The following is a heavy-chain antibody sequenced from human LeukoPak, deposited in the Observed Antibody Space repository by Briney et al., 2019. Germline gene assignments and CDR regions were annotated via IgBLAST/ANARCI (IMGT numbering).Heavy chain of an antibody. V-gene: IGHV3-23*01. CDR1: GLTFSNYA. Sequence: PGGSLRLSCAASGLTFSNYAMSWFPEAPGKGVEWVSGITSGFTPHYADSVKGRFTISRDNSQNTFHLQINSLRAEDTAVYYCAKDYSDSRVGDVFFEYWGQGTLVTVSS. CDR2: ITSGFTP. D-gene: IGHD1-26*01. J-gene: IGHJ4*02. CDR3: AKDYSDSRVGDVFFEY.